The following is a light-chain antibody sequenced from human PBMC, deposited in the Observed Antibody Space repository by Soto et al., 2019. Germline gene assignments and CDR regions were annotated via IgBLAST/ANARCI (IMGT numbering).Light chain of an antibody. Sequence: DIVMTQSPLSLPVTPGEPASISCRSSQSLLHSNGYNYLDWYLQKPGQSPQLLIYLGSNRASGVPDRFSGSGSGTDFTLQTSRVEAERVGVYYCILALQTPWTFGQGTKVEIK. CDR3: ILALQTPWT. CDR1: QSLLHSNGYNY. V-gene: IGKV2-28*01. CDR2: LGS. J-gene: IGKJ1*01.